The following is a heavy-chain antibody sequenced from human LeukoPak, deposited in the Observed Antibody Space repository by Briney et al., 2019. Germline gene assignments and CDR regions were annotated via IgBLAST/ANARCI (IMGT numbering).Heavy chain of an antibody. CDR3: VRRGSGWPFDY. CDR2: IGSKAYGETT. D-gene: IGHD6-19*01. V-gene: IGHV3-49*03. J-gene: IGHJ4*02. Sequence: GWSLRLSRTVSGFTYGDYAMSWFRQARGKGGEGVGYIGSKAYGETTQYAASVKGRFTISRDDSKSIVYLQMNSLKTEDNAVYYCVRRGSGWPFDYWGQGTLVTVSS. CDR1: GFTYGDYA.